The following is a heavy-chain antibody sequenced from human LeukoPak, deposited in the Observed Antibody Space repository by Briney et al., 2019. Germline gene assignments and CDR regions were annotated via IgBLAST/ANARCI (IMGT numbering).Heavy chain of an antibody. CDR1: GGSISSSSYY. CDR2: IYYSGST. CDR3: ARGGRAARPTLTYYYYMDV. D-gene: IGHD1-14*01. J-gene: IGHJ6*03. Sequence: SETLSLTCTVSGGSISSSSYYWGWIRQPPGKGLEWIGSIYYSGSTYYNPSLKSRVTISVDTSKNQFSLKLSSVTAADTAVYYCARGGRAARPTLTYYYYMDVWGKGTTVTVSS. V-gene: IGHV4-39*01.